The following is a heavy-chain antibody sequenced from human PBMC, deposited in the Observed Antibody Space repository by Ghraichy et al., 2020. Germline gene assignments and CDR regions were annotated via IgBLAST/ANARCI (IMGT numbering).Heavy chain of an antibody. D-gene: IGHD3-10*01. V-gene: IGHV3-33*01. CDR1: GFTFSSYG. Sequence: GGSLRLSCAASGFTFSSYGMHWVRQAPGKGLEWVAVIWYDGSNKYYADSVKGRFTISRDNSKNTLYLQMNSLRAEDTAVYYCATLGESTKHYYYYGMDVWGQGTTVTVSS. CDR3: ATLGESTKHYYYYGMDV. CDR2: IWYDGSNK. J-gene: IGHJ6*02.